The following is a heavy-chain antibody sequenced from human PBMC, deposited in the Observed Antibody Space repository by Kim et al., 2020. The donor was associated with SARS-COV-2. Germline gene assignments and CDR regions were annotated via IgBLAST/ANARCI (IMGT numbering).Heavy chain of an antibody. CDR2: IYYSGST. CDR3: AREPYSGYDFHWFDP. CDR1: GGSISSSSYY. Sequence: SETLSLTCTVSGGSISSSSYYWGWIRQPPGKGLEWIGSIYYSGSTYYNPSLKSRVTISVDTSKNQFSLKPSSVTAADTAVYYCAREPYSGYDFHWFDPWGQGTLVTVSS. J-gene: IGHJ5*02. V-gene: IGHV4-39*07. D-gene: IGHD5-12*01.